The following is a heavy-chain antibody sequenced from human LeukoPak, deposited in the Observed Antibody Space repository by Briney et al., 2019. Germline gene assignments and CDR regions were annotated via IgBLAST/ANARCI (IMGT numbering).Heavy chain of an antibody. Sequence: SVKVSCKASGGTFSSYAISWVRQAPGQGLEWMGGIIPIFGTANYAQKFQGRDTITADESTSTAYMELSSLRSEDTAVYYCASLWLNYYYYYGMDVWGQGTTVTVSS. CDR2: IIPIFGTA. J-gene: IGHJ6*02. D-gene: IGHD5-18*01. CDR1: GGTFSSYA. CDR3: ASLWLNYYYYYGMDV. V-gene: IGHV1-69*01.